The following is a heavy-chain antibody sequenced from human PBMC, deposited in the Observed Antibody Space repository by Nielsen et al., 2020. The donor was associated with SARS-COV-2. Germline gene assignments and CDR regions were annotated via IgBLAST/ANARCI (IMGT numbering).Heavy chain of an antibody. Sequence: GESLKISCTVSGLTFRDYALTWFRQAPGKGLEWVGLMRSEAYGGTTEYAASVKGRFTVSRDDSRSIAYLQMSRLTTEDTAVYYCSRAPAPAGNVLIGYYQYYYMDFWGKGTTVTVSS. V-gene: IGHV3-49*03. CDR1: GLTFRDYA. D-gene: IGHD6-13*01. CDR3: SRAPAPAGNVLIGYYQYYYMDF. J-gene: IGHJ6*03. CDR2: MRSEAYGGTT.